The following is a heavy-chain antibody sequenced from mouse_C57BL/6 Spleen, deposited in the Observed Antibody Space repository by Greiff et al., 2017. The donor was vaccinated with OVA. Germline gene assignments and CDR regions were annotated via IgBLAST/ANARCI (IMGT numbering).Heavy chain of an antibody. D-gene: IGHD4-1*01. CDR2: ISGGGGNT. Sequence: EVKLEESGGGLVKPGGSLKLSCAASGFTFSSYTMSWVRQTPEKRLEWVATISGGGGNTYYPDSVKGRFTISRDNAKNTLYLQMSSLRSEDTALYYCAQRGTFAYWGQGTLVTVSA. V-gene: IGHV5-9*01. CDR3: AQRGTFAY. J-gene: IGHJ3*01. CDR1: GFTFSSYT.